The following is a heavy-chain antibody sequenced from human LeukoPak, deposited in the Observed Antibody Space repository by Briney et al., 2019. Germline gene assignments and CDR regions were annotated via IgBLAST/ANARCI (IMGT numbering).Heavy chain of an antibody. J-gene: IGHJ3*02. D-gene: IGHD2-2*01. CDR1: GFTFRSYG. Sequence: GGSLRLSCAASGFTFRSYGMNWVRQAPGKGLKWVSYISSSGSTIYHADSVKGRFTISRDNAKNSLYLQMNSLRVEDTAVYYCARGSRDAFDIWGQGTMVSVSS. CDR2: ISSSGSTI. V-gene: IGHV3-48*03. CDR3: ARGSRDAFDI.